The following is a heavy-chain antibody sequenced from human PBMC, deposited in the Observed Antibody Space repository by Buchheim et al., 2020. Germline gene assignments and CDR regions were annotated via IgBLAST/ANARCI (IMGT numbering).Heavy chain of an antibody. CDR2: ISGSGGST. CDR3: AKSRENYDFWSGYYPFYFDY. J-gene: IGHJ4*02. Sequence: EVQLVESGGDLVQPGGSLRLSCAASGFTFRSYGMGWVRQAPGKGLDWVSGISGSGGSTNYADSVKGRFTISRDNSKNTLYLQMNSLRAEDTAVYYCAKSRENYDFWSGYYPFYFDYWGQGTL. V-gene: IGHV3-23*04. CDR1: GFTFRSYG. D-gene: IGHD3-3*01.